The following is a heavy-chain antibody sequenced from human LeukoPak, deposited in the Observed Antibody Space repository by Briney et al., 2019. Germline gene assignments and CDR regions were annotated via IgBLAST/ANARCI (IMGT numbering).Heavy chain of an antibody. CDR1: GGTFSSYA. V-gene: IGHV1-69*13. J-gene: IGHJ3*02. CDR2: IIPIFGTA. Sequence: GASVNVSCKASGGTFSSYAISWVRQAPGQGLEWMGGIIPIFGTANYAQKFQGRVTITADESTSTAYMELSSLRSEDTAVYYCAREYSSAPGAFDIWGQGTMVTVSS. CDR3: AREYSSAPGAFDI. D-gene: IGHD6-25*01.